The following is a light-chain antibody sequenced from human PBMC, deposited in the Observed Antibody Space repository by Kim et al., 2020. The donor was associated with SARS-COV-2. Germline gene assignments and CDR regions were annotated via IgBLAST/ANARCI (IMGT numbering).Light chain of an antibody. CDR2: GSS. V-gene: IGKV3-15*01. CDR1: QGVSSN. Sequence: EIVMTQSPATLSVSPGERATFSCRASQGVSSNLAWYQQKPGQAPSFLIYGSSTRATGIPARFSGRGSGTEFTLTISSLQSEDFAVYYCQQYNNWPFFTFGPGTKVDIK. J-gene: IGKJ3*01. CDR3: QQYNNWPFFT.